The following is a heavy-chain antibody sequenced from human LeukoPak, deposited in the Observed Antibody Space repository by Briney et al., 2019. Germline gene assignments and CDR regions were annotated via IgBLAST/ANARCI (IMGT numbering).Heavy chain of an antibody. CDR2: IIPIFGTA. CDR1: GGTFSSYA. CDR3: ARDDCSSTSCKYYFDY. Sequence: SVKVSCKASGGTFSSYAISWVRQAPGQGLEWMGGIIPIFGTANYAQKFQGRVTITTDESTSTAYMELSSLRSEDTAVYYCARDDCSSTSCKYYFDYWGQGTLVTVSS. J-gene: IGHJ4*02. D-gene: IGHD2-2*01. V-gene: IGHV1-69*05.